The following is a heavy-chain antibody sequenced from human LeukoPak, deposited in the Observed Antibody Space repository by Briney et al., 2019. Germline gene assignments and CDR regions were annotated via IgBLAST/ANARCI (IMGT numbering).Heavy chain of an antibody. V-gene: IGHV3-30-3*01. J-gene: IGHJ3*02. Sequence: GRSLRLSCAASGFTFSSYAMHWVRQAPGKGLEWVAVISYDGSNKYYADSVKGRFTISRDNSENTLYLQMNSLRAEDTAVYYCTRHGSGGDFDAFDIWGQGTMVTVSS. CDR3: TRHGSGGDFDAFDI. CDR1: GFTFSSYA. CDR2: ISYDGSNK. D-gene: IGHD3-10*01.